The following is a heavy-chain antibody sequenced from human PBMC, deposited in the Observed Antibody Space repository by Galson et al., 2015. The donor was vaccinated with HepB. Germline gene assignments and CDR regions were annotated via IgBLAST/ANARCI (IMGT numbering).Heavy chain of an antibody. D-gene: IGHD5-18*01. V-gene: IGHV3-23*01. CDR1: GFTFSTCA. J-gene: IGHJ4*02. Sequence: SLKLSCAASGFTFSTCAMTWVRQAPGKGLEWASTISGNGGRTYYADSVKGRFTISRDNSKDTLYLHMNSLRAEDAAVYYCAKDQIWEFPHFLHYWVQGTLVTVTS. CDR3: AKDQIWEFPHFLHY. CDR2: ISGNGGRT.